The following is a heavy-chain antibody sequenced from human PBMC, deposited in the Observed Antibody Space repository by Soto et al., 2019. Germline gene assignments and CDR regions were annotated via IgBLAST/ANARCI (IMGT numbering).Heavy chain of an antibody. CDR1: GGSISSSSYF. CDR2: IYYSGST. Sequence: PSETLSLTCTVSGGSISSSSYFWGWIRQPPGKGPEWIGSIYYSGSTYYNPSLKSRVTVSVDTSKNQFSLKLSSVTAADTAVYYCARHPSHFWFDPWGQGTLVTVSS. CDR3: ARHPSHFWFDP. J-gene: IGHJ5*02. V-gene: IGHV4-39*01.